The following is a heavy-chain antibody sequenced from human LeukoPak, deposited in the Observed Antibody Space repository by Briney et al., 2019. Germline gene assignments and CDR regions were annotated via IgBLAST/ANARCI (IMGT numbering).Heavy chain of an antibody. J-gene: IGHJ6*02. CDR1: GGSFSGYY. CDR3: ARAGYCSGGSCYNRYYYYYGMDV. Sequence: ASETLSLTCAVYGGSFSGYYWSWIRQPPGKGLEWIGEINHSGSTNYNPSLKSRVTISVDTSKNQFSLKLSSVTAADTAVYYCARAGYCSGGSCYNRYYYYYGMDVWGQGTTVTVSS. CDR2: INHSGST. V-gene: IGHV4-34*01. D-gene: IGHD2-15*01.